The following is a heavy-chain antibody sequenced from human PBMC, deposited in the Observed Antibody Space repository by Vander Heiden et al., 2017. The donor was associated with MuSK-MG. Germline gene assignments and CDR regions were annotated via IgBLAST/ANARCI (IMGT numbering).Heavy chain of an antibody. CDR1: GFSLSTRGVG. CDR3: EHNRGDGAFDV. J-gene: IGHJ3*01. Sequence: QITLKESGPTLVKPTQTLTLTCTFSGFSLSTRGVGVGWIRQPPGKALEWLVLMYWDDDKRSSPSLKSRLTITKDTSKNQVVLSMTDMDPVDTATYYCEHNRGDGAFDVWGQGTLVTVSS. CDR2: MYWDDDK. D-gene: IGHD3-16*01. V-gene: IGHV2-5*02.